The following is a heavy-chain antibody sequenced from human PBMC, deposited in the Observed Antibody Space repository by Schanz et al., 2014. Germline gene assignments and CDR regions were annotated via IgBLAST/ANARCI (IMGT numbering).Heavy chain of an antibody. J-gene: IGHJ4*02. D-gene: IGHD6-6*01. CDR3: VPMSIAAQ. CDR2: IGYDGSEK. CDR1: GLNFDYYG. Sequence: QVQLVESGGGVVQPGRSLRLSCATSGLNFDYYGMNWVRQAPGKGLEWVANIGYDGSEKYYVDSVKGRFTISRDNSKDTLYLQMSGLTPEDTAVYYCVPMSIAAQWGQGTLVTVSS. V-gene: IGHV3-33*01.